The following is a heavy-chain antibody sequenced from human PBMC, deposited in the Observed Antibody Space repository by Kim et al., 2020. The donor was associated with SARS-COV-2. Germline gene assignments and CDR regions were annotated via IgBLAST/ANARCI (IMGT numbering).Heavy chain of an antibody. Sequence: GGSLRLSCAASGFTFSSYGMHWVRQAPGKGLEWVAVIWYDGSNKYYADSVKGRFTISRDNSKNTLYLQMNSLRAEDTAVYYCARDPLGGRAAYYYGMDVWGQGTTVTVSS. CDR3: ARDPLGGRAAYYYGMDV. J-gene: IGHJ6*02. V-gene: IGHV3-33*01. CDR2: IWYDGSNK. D-gene: IGHD3-16*01. CDR1: GFTFSSYG.